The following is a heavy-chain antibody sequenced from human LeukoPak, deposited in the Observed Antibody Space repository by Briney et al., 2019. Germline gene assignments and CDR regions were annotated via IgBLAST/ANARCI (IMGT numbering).Heavy chain of an antibody. CDR3: AKDPQDSGYDLDYFDY. Sequence: GGSLRLSCAASGFTFTSYSMNWVRQAPGKGLEWVSTISGGGGSTYYADSVKGRFTISRDNSKNTLYLQVNSLRAEDTAVYYCAKDPQDSGYDLDYFDYWGQGTLVTVSS. V-gene: IGHV3-23*01. CDR1: GFTFTSYS. J-gene: IGHJ4*02. D-gene: IGHD5-12*01. CDR2: ISGGGGST.